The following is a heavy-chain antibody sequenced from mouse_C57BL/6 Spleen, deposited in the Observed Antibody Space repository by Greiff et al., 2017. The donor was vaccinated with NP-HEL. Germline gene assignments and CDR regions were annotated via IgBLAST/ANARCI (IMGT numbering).Heavy chain of an antibody. J-gene: IGHJ1*03. CDR2: IYPSDSET. Sequence: QVQLQQPGAELVRPGSSVKLSCKASGYTFTSYWMDWVKQRPGQGLEWIGNIYPSDSETHYNQKFKDKATLTVDKSSSTAYMQLSSLTSEDSAVYCGARSNSRSAYWYIDVWGKGTSVTVSS. CDR3: ARSNSRSAYWYIDV. D-gene: IGHD1-1*01. V-gene: IGHV1-61*01. CDR1: GYTFTSYW.